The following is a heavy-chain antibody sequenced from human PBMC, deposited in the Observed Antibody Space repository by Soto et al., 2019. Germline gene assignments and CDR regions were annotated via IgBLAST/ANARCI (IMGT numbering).Heavy chain of an antibody. J-gene: IGHJ4*02. Sequence: PGGSLRLSCVASGFTFRNYGMHWVRQAPGKGLEWVAVVSYSANDKKFADSVKGRFTISRDNSKDTLYLQMHSLRAEDTAVYYCAKDGDEAAAGYYFDYWGQGTPVTVSS. D-gene: IGHD6-13*01. CDR3: AKDGDEAAAGYYFDY. CDR1: GFTFRNYG. CDR2: VSYSANDK. V-gene: IGHV3-30*18.